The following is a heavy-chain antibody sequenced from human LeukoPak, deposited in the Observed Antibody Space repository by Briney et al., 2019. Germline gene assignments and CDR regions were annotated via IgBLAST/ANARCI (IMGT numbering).Heavy chain of an antibody. V-gene: IGHV5-51*01. CDR3: ARRLFSYGYSDY. CDR1: GYRFTSYW. Sequence: GESLKISCKGSGYRFTSYWIAWVRQMPGKGLEWMGSIYPGDSDTRYSPPFQGQVTISADKSSSTAYLQWSSLKASDTAMYYCARRLFSYGYSDYWGQGTLVTVSS. CDR2: IYPGDSDT. J-gene: IGHJ4*02. D-gene: IGHD5-18*01.